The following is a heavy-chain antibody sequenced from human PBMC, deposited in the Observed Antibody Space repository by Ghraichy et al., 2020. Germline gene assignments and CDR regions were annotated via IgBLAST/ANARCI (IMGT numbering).Heavy chain of an antibody. Sequence: GGSLRLSCTASGFTFHHYAMSWVRQAPGKGLEWVSAISGSGDDTYYADSVKGRFTISRDNSRNTLFLQMNSLRAEDTAVYYCAKEGIGGPREGSWGQGTLVTVSS. CDR3: AKEGIGGPREGS. J-gene: IGHJ5*02. CDR2: ISGSGDDT. V-gene: IGHV3-23*01. CDR1: GFTFHHYA. D-gene: IGHD3-16*01.